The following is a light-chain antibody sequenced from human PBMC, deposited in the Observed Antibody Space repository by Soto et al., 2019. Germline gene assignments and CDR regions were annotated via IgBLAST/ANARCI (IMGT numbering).Light chain of an antibody. CDR3: QQRSNWPRT. CDR2: DAS. Sequence: EIVLTQSPAPLSLSPGEIATLSCRASQSVSSYLAWYQQQPGQAPRLLIYDASNRATGIPARFSGSGSGTNVSLTISSLEPEDFAVYYCQQRSNWPRTFGPGTKVEIK. CDR1: QSVSSY. J-gene: IGKJ1*01. V-gene: IGKV3-11*01.